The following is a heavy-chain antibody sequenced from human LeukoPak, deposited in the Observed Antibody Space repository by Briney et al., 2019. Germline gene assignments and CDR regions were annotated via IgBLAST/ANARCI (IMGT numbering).Heavy chain of an antibody. CDR1: GYTFTGYY. Sequence: EASVKVSCKASGYTFTGYYIHWVRQAPGQGLECMGCINPKSGGTNYAPKFQGRVTMTRDTSISTLYMELSSLRSEDTAVYYCATDYVGAIAAAGKGEGYFDYWGQGTLVTVSS. CDR2: INPKSGGT. CDR3: ATDYVGAIAAAGKGEGYFDY. D-gene: IGHD6-13*01. J-gene: IGHJ4*02. V-gene: IGHV1-2*02.